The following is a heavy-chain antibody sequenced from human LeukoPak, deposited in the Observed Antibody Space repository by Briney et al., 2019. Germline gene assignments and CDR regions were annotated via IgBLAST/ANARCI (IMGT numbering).Heavy chain of an antibody. CDR3: ARGDITAAGAPFGY. J-gene: IGHJ4*02. CDR1: GGSISSGGYS. D-gene: IGHD6-13*01. Sequence: SETLSLTCAVSGGSISSGGYSWSWIRQPPGKGLEWIGYIYHSGSTNYNPSLKSRVTISVDTSKNQFSLKLSSVTAADTAVYYCARGDITAAGAPFGYWGQGTLVTVSS. CDR2: IYHSGST. V-gene: IGHV4-30-2*01.